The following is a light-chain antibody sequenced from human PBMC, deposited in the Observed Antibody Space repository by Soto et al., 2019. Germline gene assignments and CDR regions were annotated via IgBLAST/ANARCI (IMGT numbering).Light chain of an antibody. Sequence: DIQVTQSPSFLSASVGDRVTITCRASQSISNYLNWYQQKPGKAPKVLIYAASNLQSGVPSRFSGSGSGTDFTLTISSLQPEDFATYYCQQSYSTPITFGQGTRLEIK. J-gene: IGKJ5*01. CDR1: QSISNY. V-gene: IGKV1-39*01. CDR3: QQSYSTPIT. CDR2: AAS.